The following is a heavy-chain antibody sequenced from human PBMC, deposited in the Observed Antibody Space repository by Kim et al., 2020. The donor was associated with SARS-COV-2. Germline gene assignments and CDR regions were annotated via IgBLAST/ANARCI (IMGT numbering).Heavy chain of an antibody. Sequence: SETLSLTCTVSGGSISSYYWSWIRQPPGKGLEWIGYIYYSGSTNYNPSLKSRVTISVDTSKNQFSLKLSSVTAADTAVYYCARLKTSRWYYDFWTASPYYYCYGMDVWGQGTTVTVSS. CDR2: IYYSGST. V-gene: IGHV4-59*01. J-gene: IGHJ6*02. CDR1: GGSISSYY. D-gene: IGHD3-3*01. CDR3: ARLKTSRWYYDFWTASPYYYCYGMDV.